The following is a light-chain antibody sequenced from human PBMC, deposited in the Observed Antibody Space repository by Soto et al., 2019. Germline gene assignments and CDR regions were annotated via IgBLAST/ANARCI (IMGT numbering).Light chain of an antibody. V-gene: IGLV1-44*01. CDR2: SNN. CDR3: AAWDDSLNGPV. CDR1: SSNIGSNP. J-gene: IGLJ3*02. Sequence: QTVLTQPPSASGTPGQRVTISCSGSSSNIGSNPVNWYQQFPGTAPKLLIYSNNQRPSGVPDRFSGSKSGTSASLAISGLQSEDEADYYCAAWDDSLNGPVFGGGTQLTVL.